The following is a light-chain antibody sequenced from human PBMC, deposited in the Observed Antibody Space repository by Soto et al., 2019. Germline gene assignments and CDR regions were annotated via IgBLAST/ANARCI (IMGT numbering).Light chain of an antibody. CDR1: SSDVGGHNY. CDR2: EVR. CDR3: SSYTTTSTLRV. Sequence: QSVLTQPASVSGSPGQSITISCTGTSSDVGGHNYVSWYQQHPGKAPKLLIYEVRVRPSGVSIRFSGSKSANTASLTISGLQAEDEAYYYCSSYTTTSTLRVFGGGTKLTVL. J-gene: IGLJ3*02. V-gene: IGLV2-14*01.